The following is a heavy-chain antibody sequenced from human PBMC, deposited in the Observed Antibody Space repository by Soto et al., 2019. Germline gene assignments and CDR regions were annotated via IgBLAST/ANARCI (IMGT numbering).Heavy chain of an antibody. D-gene: IGHD3-3*01. CDR3: ARDRDGVGMDV. CDR1: GFTFSSYG. J-gene: IGHJ6*02. CDR2: IWYDGSNK. V-gene: IGHV3-33*01. Sequence: QVQLVESGGGVVQPGRSLRLSCAASGFTFSSYGMHWVRQAPGKGLEWVAVIWYDGSNKYYADSVKGRFTISRDNSKNTRYLQMNSLRAEDTAVYYCARDRDGVGMDVWGQGTTVTVSS.